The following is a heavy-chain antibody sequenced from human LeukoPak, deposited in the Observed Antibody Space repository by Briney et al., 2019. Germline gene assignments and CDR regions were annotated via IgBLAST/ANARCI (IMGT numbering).Heavy chain of an antibody. CDR2: IIPIFGTA. J-gene: IGHJ5*02. Sequence: ASVKVSCKASGGAFSSYAISWVREAPGQGLEWMGRIIPIFGTANYAQKFQGRVTITTDESTSTAYMELSSLRSEDTAAYYCARDLIKYSSSSMNWFDPWGQGTLVTVSS. CDR3: ARDLIKYSSSSMNWFDP. D-gene: IGHD6-6*01. CDR1: GGAFSSYA. V-gene: IGHV1-69*05.